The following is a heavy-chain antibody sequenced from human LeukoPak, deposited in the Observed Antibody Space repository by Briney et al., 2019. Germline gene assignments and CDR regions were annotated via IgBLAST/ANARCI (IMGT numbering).Heavy chain of an antibody. J-gene: IGHJ5*02. V-gene: IGHV4-30-4*01. CDR1: GGSISSGDYH. Sequence: SETLSLTCTVSGGSISSGDYHWSWIRQPPGKGLEWIGYIYYSGSTYYNPPLKSRVTISVDTSKNQFSLKLSSVTAADTAVFYCAREVVVVPAANNWFDPWGQGTLVTVSS. CDR3: AREVVVVPAANNWFDP. CDR2: IYYSGST. D-gene: IGHD2-2*01.